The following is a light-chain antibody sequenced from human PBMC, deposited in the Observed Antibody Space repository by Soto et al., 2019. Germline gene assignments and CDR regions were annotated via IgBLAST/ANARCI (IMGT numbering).Light chain of an antibody. CDR1: QSVSGN. CDR3: QQYTNWPPWT. J-gene: IGKJ1*01. CDR2: GAS. V-gene: IGKV3D-15*01. Sequence: EIVMTQSPATLSVSPGERAALSCRASQSVSGNLAWYQQKPGQAPRLLIYGASNRATGIPARFSGSGSGTELTLTISSLQSEDFAIHYCQQYTNWPPWTFGQGTKVEI.